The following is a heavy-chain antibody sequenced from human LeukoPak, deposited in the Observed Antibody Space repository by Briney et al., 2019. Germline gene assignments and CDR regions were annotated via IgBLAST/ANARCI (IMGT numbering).Heavy chain of an antibody. CDR3: ARLPYYDFWSGYPNWFDP. J-gene: IGHJ5*02. V-gene: IGHV5-51*01. D-gene: IGHD3-3*01. CDR2: IYPGDSDT. Sequence: GESLKVSCKGSGYSFTGYWIGWVRQMPGKGLEWMGIIYPGDSDTRYSPSFQGQVTISADKSISTAYLQWSSLKASDTAMYYCARLPYYDFWSGYPNWFDPWGQGTLVTVSS. CDR1: GYSFTGYW.